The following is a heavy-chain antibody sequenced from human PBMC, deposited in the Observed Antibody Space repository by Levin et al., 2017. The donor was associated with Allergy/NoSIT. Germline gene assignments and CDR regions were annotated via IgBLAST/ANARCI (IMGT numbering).Heavy chain of an antibody. CDR1: GFTFGDYA. CDR3: TRGEYSSSWYVVDY. CDR2: IRSKAYGGTT. Sequence: GESLKISCTASGFTFGDYAMSWFRQAPGKGLEWVGFIRSKAYGGTTEYAASVKGRFTISRDDSKSIAYLQMNSLKTEDTAVYYCTRGEYSSSWYVVDYWGQGTLVTVSS. J-gene: IGHJ4*02. D-gene: IGHD6-13*01. V-gene: IGHV3-49*03.